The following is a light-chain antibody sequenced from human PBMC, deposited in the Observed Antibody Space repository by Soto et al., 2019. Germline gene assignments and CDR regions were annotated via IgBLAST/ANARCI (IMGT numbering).Light chain of an antibody. CDR2: AVF. V-gene: IGKV1-9*01. J-gene: IGKJ4*01. Sequence: DIQLTQSPSFLSASVGDRVTITCRASQGISSYLAWYQQKPGKAPKLLIYAVFTLQSGVPSRFSGSGSGTEFTLTISSLQPEDFATYYCQQLNTYPLTFGGGTKVEIK. CDR1: QGISSY. CDR3: QQLNTYPLT.